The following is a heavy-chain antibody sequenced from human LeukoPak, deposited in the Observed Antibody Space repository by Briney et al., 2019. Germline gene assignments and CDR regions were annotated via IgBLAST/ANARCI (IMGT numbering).Heavy chain of an antibody. CDR1: GFTFNTYW. CDR2: IKQDGTEK. CDR3: ARDRDYYDSSGDPPNWFDP. D-gene: IGHD3-22*01. V-gene: IGHV3-7*01. Sequence: GGSLRLSCAASGFTFNTYWMSWVRQAPGKGLEWVANIKQDGTEKNYVDSVKGRFTISRDNTENSLYLQMNSLRAEDTAVYYCARDRDYYDSSGDPPNWFDPWGQGTLVTVSS. J-gene: IGHJ5*02.